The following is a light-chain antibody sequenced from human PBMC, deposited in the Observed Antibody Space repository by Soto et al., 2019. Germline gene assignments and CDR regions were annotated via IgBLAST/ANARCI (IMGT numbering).Light chain of an antibody. Sequence: QSALTQPRSVSGSPGQSVTISCTGTSSDVGAYNFVSWYQHNPGKAPKLMIFDVSARPSGVPDRFSGSKSANTASLTISGLQADDEADYYCCSYTSSSTYVFGSGTKLTVL. J-gene: IGLJ1*01. CDR3: CSYTSSSTYV. CDR2: DVS. CDR1: SSDVGAYNF. V-gene: IGLV2-11*01.